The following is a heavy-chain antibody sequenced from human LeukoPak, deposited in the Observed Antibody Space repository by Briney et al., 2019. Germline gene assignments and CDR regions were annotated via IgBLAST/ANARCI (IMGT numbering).Heavy chain of an antibody. V-gene: IGHV4-34*01. J-gene: IGHJ3*02. CDR1: GGSFSGYY. CDR3: ARLPVAVAGFGI. CDR2: INHSGST. D-gene: IGHD6-19*01. Sequence: PSETLSLTCAVYGGSFSGYYWSWIRQPPGRGLEWIGEINHSGSTYYNPSLKSRLTISVDTSKNQFSLKLSSVTAADTAVYYCARLPVAVAGFGIWGQGTMVTVSS.